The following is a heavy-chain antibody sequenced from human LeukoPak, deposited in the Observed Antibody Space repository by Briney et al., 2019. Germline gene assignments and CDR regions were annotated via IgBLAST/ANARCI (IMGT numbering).Heavy chain of an antibody. V-gene: IGHV4-31*03. CDR2: SYYSGST. J-gene: IGHJ5*02. Sequence: SETLSLTCTVSGDSISGGDYYWGWIRQHPGKGLEWIGYSYYSGSTYYNPSLTGRVTISVDTSKNQFSLKLSSVTAADTAVYYCARAICPGGSCSWFDPWGQGTLVTVSS. CDR3: ARAICPGGSCSWFDP. D-gene: IGHD2-15*01. CDR1: GDSISGGDYY.